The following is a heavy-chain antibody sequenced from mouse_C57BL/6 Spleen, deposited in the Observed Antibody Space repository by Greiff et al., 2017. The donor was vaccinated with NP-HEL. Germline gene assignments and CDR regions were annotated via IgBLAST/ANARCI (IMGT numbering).Heavy chain of an antibody. D-gene: IGHD1-1*01. J-gene: IGHJ3*01. V-gene: IGHV1-81*01. CDR1: GYTFTSYG. CDR2: IYPRSGNT. Sequence: QVQLQQSGAELARPGASVKLSCKASGYTFTSYGISWVKQRNGQGLEWIGEIYPRSGNTYYNEKFKGKATLPADKSSSKAYMGLRSLTSEDSAVYFCARHYYGSSSAWFAYWGQGTLVTVSA. CDR3: ARHYYGSSSAWFAY.